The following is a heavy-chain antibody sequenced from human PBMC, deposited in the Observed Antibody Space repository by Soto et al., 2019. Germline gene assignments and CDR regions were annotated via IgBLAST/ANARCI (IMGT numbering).Heavy chain of an antibody. V-gene: IGHV4-59*01. CDR2: IYYSGST. CDR3: ARGRRGWTDIDAFDI. Sequence: QVQLQESGPGLVKPSETLSLTCTVSGGSISSYYWSWIRQPPGKGLEWIGYIYYSGSTNYNPSLKSRVTISVDTSKNQFSLKLSSVTAADTAVYYCARGRRGWTDIDAFDIWGQGTMVTVSS. J-gene: IGHJ3*02. CDR1: GGSISSYY. D-gene: IGHD6-19*01.